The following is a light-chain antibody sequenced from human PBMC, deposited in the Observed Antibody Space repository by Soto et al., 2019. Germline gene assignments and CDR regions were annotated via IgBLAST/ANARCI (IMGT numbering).Light chain of an antibody. CDR2: WAS. V-gene: IGKV4-1*01. CDR3: HQFYSPPYT. CDR1: QSVLFSSNNMNS. Sequence: DIVVTQSPDFLAVSLGERATINCKSSQSVLFSSNNMNSLAWYQQEPGQPPRLLIYWASTRESGVPDRFSGSGSGADFTLTISSLQAEDVAVYYCHQFYSPPYTFGQGTTLEIK. J-gene: IGKJ2*01.